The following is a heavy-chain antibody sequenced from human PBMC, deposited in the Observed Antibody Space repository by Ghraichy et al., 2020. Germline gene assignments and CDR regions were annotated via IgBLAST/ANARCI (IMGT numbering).Heavy chain of an antibody. Sequence: GGSLRLSCAASGFTFSSFWMHWVRQAPGKGLVWVSRINSDGSSTNSADSVKGRFTISRDNAKNTLYLQMNSLRAEDTAVYYCASGPYGGNLDYWGQGTLVTVSS. CDR2: INSDGSST. J-gene: IGHJ4*02. CDR1: GFTFSSFW. CDR3: ASGPYGGNLDY. D-gene: IGHD4-23*01. V-gene: IGHV3-74*01.